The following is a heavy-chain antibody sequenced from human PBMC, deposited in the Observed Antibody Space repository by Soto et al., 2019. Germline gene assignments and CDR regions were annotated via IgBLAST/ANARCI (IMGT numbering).Heavy chain of an antibody. CDR2: FIPIFGTA. D-gene: IGHD6-6*01. V-gene: IGHV1-69*01. Sequence: QVQLVQSGAEVKKPGSSVKVSCKASGGTFSSYAISWVRQAPGQGLEWMGGFIPIFGTANYAKKFQGRVTISADESTSTAYMKLSSLSAEDTAVYYGATPWECSSSGDAFDIWGQGTMVTVSS. CDR1: GGTFSSYA. CDR3: ATPWECSSSGDAFDI. J-gene: IGHJ3*02.